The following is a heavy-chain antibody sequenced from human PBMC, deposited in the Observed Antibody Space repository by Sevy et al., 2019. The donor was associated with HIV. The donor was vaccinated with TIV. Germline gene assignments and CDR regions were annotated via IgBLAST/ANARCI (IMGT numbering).Heavy chain of an antibody. CDR1: GFTFSDYY. Sequence: GGSLRLSCAASGFTFSDYYMSWIRQAPGKGLEWVSYISSSDSTIYYADSGKGRFTISRDNAKNSLYLQMNSLRAEDTAVYYCARGEYYDSSGYYPYFDYWGQGTLVTVSS. J-gene: IGHJ4*02. D-gene: IGHD3-22*01. V-gene: IGHV3-11*04. CDR2: ISSSDSTI. CDR3: ARGEYYDSSGYYPYFDY.